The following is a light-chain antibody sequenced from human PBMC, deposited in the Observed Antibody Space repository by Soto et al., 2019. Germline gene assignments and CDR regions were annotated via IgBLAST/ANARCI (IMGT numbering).Light chain of an antibody. V-gene: IGLV2-14*03. CDR2: DVS. CDR1: SNDVGAYNY. J-gene: IGLJ2*01. Sequence: QSALTQAAPVSGSPGQSITISCTGTSNDVGAYNYVSWYQQYPGKAPQLIIYDVSYRPSGISNRFSGSKSGNTASLTISGLQAEDEADYYCSSYTTTTTLAFGGGTQLTVL. CDR3: SSYTTTTTLA.